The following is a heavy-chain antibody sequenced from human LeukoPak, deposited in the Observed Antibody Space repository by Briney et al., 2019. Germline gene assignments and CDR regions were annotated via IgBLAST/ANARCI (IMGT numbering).Heavy chain of an antibody. Sequence: SETLSLTCSVSGGSINTHYWNWIRQPPGKGLEWIGNIFYTGRTNYNPSLKSRATISVDRSNNQFSLKLTSVTAADTAVYYCVRCTGSSALRTWGRGTLVTVSP. D-gene: IGHD2-8*02. V-gene: IGHV4-59*11. CDR3: VRCTGSSALRT. J-gene: IGHJ4*02. CDR2: IFYTGRT. CDR1: GGSINTHY.